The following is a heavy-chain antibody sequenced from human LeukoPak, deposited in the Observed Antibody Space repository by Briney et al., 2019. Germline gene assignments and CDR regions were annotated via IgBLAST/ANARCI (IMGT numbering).Heavy chain of an antibody. Sequence: PSETLSLTCAVSGGSINSGGYTWSWIRQPPGKGLEWIGYIYHSGTTYYNPSLKSRVTISVDRSKHLLSPKLNSVTAADTAVYYCARGEAVDSNWFDTWGQGTLVTVSS. J-gene: IGHJ5*02. CDR2: IYHSGTT. CDR3: ARGEAVDSNWFDT. CDR1: GGSINSGGYT. D-gene: IGHD6-19*01. V-gene: IGHV4-30-2*01.